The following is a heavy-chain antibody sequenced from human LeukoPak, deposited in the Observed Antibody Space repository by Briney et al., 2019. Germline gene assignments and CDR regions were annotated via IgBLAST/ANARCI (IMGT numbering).Heavy chain of an antibody. CDR3: AKGPSGYHNT. V-gene: IGHV3-23*01. Sequence: GGTLRLSCAASGVTFSSYGMSWVRQAPGKGLEWVSAISGSGSSTYYADSVKGRFTISRDNSKSTLYLQMNSLRAEDTAVYYCAKGPSGYHNTGGQGTLVTVSS. CDR2: ISGSGSST. CDR1: GVTFSSYG. J-gene: IGHJ4*02. D-gene: IGHD5-12*01.